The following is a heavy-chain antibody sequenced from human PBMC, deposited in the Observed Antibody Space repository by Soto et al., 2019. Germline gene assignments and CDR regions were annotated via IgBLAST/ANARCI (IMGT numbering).Heavy chain of an antibody. CDR2: INPNSGGT. CDR1: GYTFTGYY. Sequence: ASVKVACKASGYTFTGYYMHWVRQAPGQGLEWMGWINPNSGGTNYAQKFQGWVTISVDTSKNQFSLKLSSVTAADTAVYYCAGTLYQLLPLWGQGTLVTVSS. CDR3: AGTLYQLLPL. J-gene: IGHJ4*02. D-gene: IGHD2-2*01. V-gene: IGHV1-2*04.